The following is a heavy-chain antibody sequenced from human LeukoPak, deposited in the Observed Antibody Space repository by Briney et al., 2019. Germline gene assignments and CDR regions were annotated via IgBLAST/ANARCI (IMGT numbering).Heavy chain of an antibody. CDR3: ARALTDFWSGYSGNDY. J-gene: IGHJ4*02. D-gene: IGHD3-3*01. V-gene: IGHV3-21*01. CDR2: ISSSSSYI. Sequence: PGGSLRLSCAASGFTFSSYSMNWVRQAPGKGLEWVSSISSSSSYIYYADSVKGRFTISRDNAKNSLYLQMDSLRAEDTAVYYCARALTDFWSGYSGNDYWGQGTLVTVSS. CDR1: GFTFSSYS.